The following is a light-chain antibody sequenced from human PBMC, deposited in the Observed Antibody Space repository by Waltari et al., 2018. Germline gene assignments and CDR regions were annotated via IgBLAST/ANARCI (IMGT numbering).Light chain of an antibody. V-gene: IGKV4-1*01. Sequence: DLVMTQSPGPLVVSLGERATINCKPGQDILYNSNNKNYLAWYKHRPGQSPKLLFYWASTRASGVPDRFSGSGAGTDFTLTISRVQAEDVAIYYCQQYYKTPSFGGGTKVE. J-gene: IGKJ4*01. CDR2: WAS. CDR1: QDILYNSNNKNY. CDR3: QQYYKTPS.